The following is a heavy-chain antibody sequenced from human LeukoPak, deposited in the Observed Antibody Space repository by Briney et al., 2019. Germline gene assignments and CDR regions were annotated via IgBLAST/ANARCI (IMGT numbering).Heavy chain of an antibody. J-gene: IGHJ4*02. Sequence: ASVKVSCKASGYTFTSYDINWVQQATGQGLEWMGWMNPNSGNTGYAQKFQGRVTMTRNTSISTAYMELSSLRSEDTAVYYCARISRGDSSGYYPYWGQGTLVTVSS. D-gene: IGHD3-22*01. CDR3: ARISRGDSSGYYPY. CDR1: GYTFTSYD. V-gene: IGHV1-8*01. CDR2: MNPNSGNT.